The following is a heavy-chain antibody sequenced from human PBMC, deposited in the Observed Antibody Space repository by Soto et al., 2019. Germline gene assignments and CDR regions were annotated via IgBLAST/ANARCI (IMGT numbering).Heavy chain of an antibody. J-gene: IGHJ4*03. Sequence: EVQLVESGGTLVQPGGSLRLSCAASGYTFSDFAIHWVRQTPGKRLEYVSAINGNGGTTYYGDSVKGRFTISRDNSKNAAYLQMGSRRVEDTAVYYCARWSHYGSGTYPWGQGTLVTVS. V-gene: IGHV3-64*07. CDR3: ARWSHYGSGTYP. CDR1: GYTFSDFA. CDR2: INGNGGTT. D-gene: IGHD3-10*01.